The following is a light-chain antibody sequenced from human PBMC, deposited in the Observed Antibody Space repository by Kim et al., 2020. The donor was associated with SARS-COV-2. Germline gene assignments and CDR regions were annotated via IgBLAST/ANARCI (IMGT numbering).Light chain of an antibody. CDR3: TSRDSSGDHVA. CDR1: SLRPYY. CDR2: GKN. Sequence: ALGQTVRITCQGDSLRPYYASWYQQKPGQAPILVIYGKNNRPSGIPDRFSGSSSGNTASLTVTGAQAEDEADYYCTSRDSSGDHVAFGGGTKVTVL. V-gene: IGLV3-19*01. J-gene: IGLJ2*01.